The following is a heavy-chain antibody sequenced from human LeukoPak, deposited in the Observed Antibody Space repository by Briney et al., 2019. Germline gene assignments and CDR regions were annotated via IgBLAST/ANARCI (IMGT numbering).Heavy chain of an antibody. CDR1: GYTFTGYY. Sequence: GASVKVSFKASGYTFTGYYMHWVRRAPGQGLEWMGWINPNSGDTHYAQKFQGRVTMTRDTSINTAYMELSGLRSDDTAVYYCARDQAFVYCSGGTCYDDYWGQGSLVTVSS. J-gene: IGHJ4*02. CDR3: ARDQAFVYCSGGTCYDDY. CDR2: INPNSGDT. D-gene: IGHD2-15*01. V-gene: IGHV1-2*02.